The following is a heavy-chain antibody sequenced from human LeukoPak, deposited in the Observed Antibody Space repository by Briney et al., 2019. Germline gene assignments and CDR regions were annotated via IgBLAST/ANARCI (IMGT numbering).Heavy chain of an antibody. J-gene: IGHJ6*03. CDR2: ISSTSTFI. D-gene: IGHD3-22*01. V-gene: IGHV3-21*01. Sequence: TGGSLRLSCAASGFTFSRYSMNWVRQAPGKGLEWCASISSTSTFIYSADSVKGRFTISRDTAKNSLFLRMNSLRAEDTAIYYCARDYFDSSDYPQTYYYYYMDVWGKGTTVTVSS. CDR1: GFTFSRYS. CDR3: ARDYFDSSDYPQTYYYYYMDV.